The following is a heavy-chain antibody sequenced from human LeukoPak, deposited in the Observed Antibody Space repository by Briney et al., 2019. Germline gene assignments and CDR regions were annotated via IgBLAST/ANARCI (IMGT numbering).Heavy chain of an antibody. J-gene: IGHJ4*02. CDR2: IRNRAYSYST. Sequence: GGSLRLSCAGSGFTFSEHCMDWVRQAPGKGLERVGRIRNRAYSYSTEYAASVKGRFTISRDDSKNSLYLQMNSLKIEDTALYYCARVRGGSSWDLDYWGQGTLVTVPS. CDR3: ARVRGGSSWDLDY. D-gene: IGHD6-6*01. V-gene: IGHV3-72*01. CDR1: GFTFSEHC.